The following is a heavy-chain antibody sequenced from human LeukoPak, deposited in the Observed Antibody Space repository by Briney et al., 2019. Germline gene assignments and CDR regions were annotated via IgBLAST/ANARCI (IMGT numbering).Heavy chain of an antibody. CDR2: IYYSGST. CDR1: GGSISSYY. J-gene: IGHJ2*01. D-gene: IGHD7-27*01. CDR3: ARALGRFDL. Sequence: PSETLSLTCTVSGGSISSYYWSWIRQPPGKGLEWIGYIYYSGSTNYNPSLKSRVTISVDTSKDQFSLKLSSVTAADTAVYYCARALGRFDLWGRGTLVTVSS. V-gene: IGHV4-59*01.